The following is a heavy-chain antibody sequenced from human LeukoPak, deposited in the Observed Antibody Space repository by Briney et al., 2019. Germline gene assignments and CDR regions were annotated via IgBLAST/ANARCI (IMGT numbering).Heavy chain of an antibody. CDR1: GFTFSDYY. CDR2: SSSSYT. D-gene: IGHD4-17*01. V-gene: IGHV3-11*06. J-gene: IGHJ4*02. Sequence: PGGSLRLSCAASGFTFSDYYMSSSSSYTNYADSVKGRSTISRDNAKNSLYLQMNSLRAEDTAVYYCARLARRVYSDPTVSYFDYWGQGTLVTVSS. CDR3: ARLARRVYSDPTVSYFDY.